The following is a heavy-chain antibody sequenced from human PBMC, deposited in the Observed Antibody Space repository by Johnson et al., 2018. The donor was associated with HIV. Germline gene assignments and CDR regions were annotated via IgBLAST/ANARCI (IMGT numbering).Heavy chain of an antibody. CDR2: ISWNSGSI. D-gene: IGHD3-22*01. CDR3: AKALSSGWFYAFDI. Sequence: VQLVESGGGVVQPGTSLRLSCAASGFTFSSYAMSWVRQAPGKGLEWVSAISWNSGSIGYADSVKGRFTISRDNAKNSLYLQMNSLRAEDTALYYCAKALSSGWFYAFDIWGQGTMVTVSS. J-gene: IGHJ3*02. CDR1: GFTFSSYA. V-gene: IGHV3-9*01.